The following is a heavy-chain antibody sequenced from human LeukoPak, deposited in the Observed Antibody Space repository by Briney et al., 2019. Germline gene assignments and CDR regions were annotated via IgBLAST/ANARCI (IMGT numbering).Heavy chain of an antibody. CDR1: GFNLSSYW. Sequence: GGSLRLSCAASGFNLSSYWMSWVRQAPGKGLEWVANIKKDGSEKYYVDSVKGRFTISRDNAKNSLYLQMNSLRAEDTAVYYCARDKYLDYWGQGTLVTVSS. V-gene: IGHV3-7*01. CDR3: ARDKYLDY. J-gene: IGHJ4*02. CDR2: IKKDGSEK.